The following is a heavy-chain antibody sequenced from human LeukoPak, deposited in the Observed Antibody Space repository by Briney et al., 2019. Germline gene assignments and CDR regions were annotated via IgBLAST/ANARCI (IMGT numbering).Heavy chain of an antibody. Sequence: QPGGSLRLSCAASGFTFSSYAMNWVRQAPGKGLEWVSGISGSGAATYYADSLKGRFTISRDNSKNTLYLQMNGLRAEDTALYYCATRSGTFYPDYFDYWGQGILVTVSS. V-gene: IGHV3-23*01. D-gene: IGHD2-15*01. CDR3: ATRSGTFYPDYFDY. CDR1: GFTFSSYA. J-gene: IGHJ4*02. CDR2: ISGSGAAT.